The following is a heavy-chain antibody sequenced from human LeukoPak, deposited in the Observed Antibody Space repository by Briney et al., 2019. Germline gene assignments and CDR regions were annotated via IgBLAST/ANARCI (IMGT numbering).Heavy chain of an antibody. J-gene: IGHJ4*02. D-gene: IGHD6-13*01. CDR2: IVPIFGKT. CDR3: ARSGLSLAAAGTAAHMYFDY. CDR1: GGSFNSNV. Sequence: GASVKVSCKASGGSFNSNVFSWVRQAPGQGLEWMGGIVPIFGKTKYAQKFQGRVTFSTDESTSTAYMELSSLRSEDTAVYYCARSGLSLAAAGTAAHMYFDYWGQGTLVTVSS. V-gene: IGHV1-69*05.